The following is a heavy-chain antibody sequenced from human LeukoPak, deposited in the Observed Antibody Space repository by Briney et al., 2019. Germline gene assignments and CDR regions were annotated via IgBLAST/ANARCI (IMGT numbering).Heavy chain of an antibody. D-gene: IGHD3-22*01. Sequence: ASVRVSCKASGYTFTRYAISWVRQAPGQGLEWMAWISADNGNTNYAQNLQGRVTMTTDTFTRTAYMELRSLTSDDTAVYFCARLPFDRSGYIDYWGQGTLVTVSS. J-gene: IGHJ4*02. V-gene: IGHV1-18*01. CDR2: ISADNGNT. CDR1: GYTFTRYA. CDR3: ARLPFDRSGYIDY.